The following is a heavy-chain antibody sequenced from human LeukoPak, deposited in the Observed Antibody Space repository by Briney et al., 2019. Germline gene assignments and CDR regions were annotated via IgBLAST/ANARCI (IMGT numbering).Heavy chain of an antibody. CDR2: ISGSGGST. CDR1: GFTFRHYA. J-gene: IGHJ4*02. V-gene: IGHV3-23*01. Sequence: PGGSLRLSCVASGFTFRHYAMTWVRQAPGKGLQWVAGISGSGGSTYYADSVKGRFTISRDNSKNTLYLQMNSLRAEDTAVYYCAKDPLPTGGYSSSWYRKVGGSYYFDYWGQGTLVTVSS. D-gene: IGHD6-13*01. CDR3: AKDPLPTGGYSSSWYRKVGGSYYFDY.